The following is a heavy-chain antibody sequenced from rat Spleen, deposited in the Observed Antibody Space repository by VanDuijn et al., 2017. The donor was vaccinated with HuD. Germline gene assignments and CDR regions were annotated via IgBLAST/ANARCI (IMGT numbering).Heavy chain of an antibody. J-gene: IGHJ2*01. V-gene: IGHV5-22*01. Sequence: EVQLVESGGGLVQPGRSMKLSCAASGFTFSDYYMAWVRQAPTKGLEWVATISYDGSSTYYRDSVKGRFTISRDNAGNTVYLQMNSLKSEDTATYYCARRHYGYTDYFDYWGQGVMVTVSS. CDR1: GFTFSDYY. CDR3: ARRHYGYTDYFDY. CDR2: ISYDGSST. D-gene: IGHD1-9*01.